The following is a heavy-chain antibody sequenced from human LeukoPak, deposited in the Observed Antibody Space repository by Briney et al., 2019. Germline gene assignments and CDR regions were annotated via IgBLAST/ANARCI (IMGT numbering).Heavy chain of an antibody. CDR3: ASLYYYDSSGYRNFDY. D-gene: IGHD3-22*01. CDR2: IYYSGST. J-gene: IGHJ4*02. V-gene: IGHV4-39*01. Sequence: SETLSLTCTVSGGSISSSSYYWGWIRQPPGKGLEWIGSIYYSGSTYYNPSLKSRVTISVDTSKNQFSLKLGSVTAADTAVYYCASLYYYDSSGYRNFDYWGQGTLVTVSS. CDR1: GGSISSSSYY.